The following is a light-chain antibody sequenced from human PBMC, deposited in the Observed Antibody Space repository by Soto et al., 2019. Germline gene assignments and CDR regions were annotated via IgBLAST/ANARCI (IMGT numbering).Light chain of an antibody. CDR1: QSVSSSY. Sequence: EIVLTQSPGTLSLSPVERATLSFRASQSVSSSYLAWYQQKPGQAPRLLIYGASSRATGVPARFSGSRSGTEFTLTINSLQSEDFAVYYCQRYNNWPLTFGGGTKVDI. CDR3: QRYNNWPLT. CDR2: GAS. V-gene: IGKV3-15*01. J-gene: IGKJ4*01.